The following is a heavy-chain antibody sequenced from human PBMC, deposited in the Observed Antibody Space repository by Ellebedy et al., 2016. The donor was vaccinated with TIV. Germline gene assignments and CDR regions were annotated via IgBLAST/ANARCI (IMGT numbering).Heavy chain of an antibody. V-gene: IGHV4-59*01. CDR3: AREDYDILTGNNDWFDP. CDR1: GGSISSSF. Sequence: ESLKISCTVTGGSISSSFWNWIRQPPGKGLEWIGYISNSGSTNYSPSLKSRVIMSIDTSKNQFSLRLSSVTAADTAVYYCAREDYDILTGNNDWFDPWGQGTLVTVSS. J-gene: IGHJ5*02. D-gene: IGHD3-9*01. CDR2: ISNSGST.